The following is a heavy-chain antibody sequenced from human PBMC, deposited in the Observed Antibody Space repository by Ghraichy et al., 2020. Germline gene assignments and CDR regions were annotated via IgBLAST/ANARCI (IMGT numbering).Heavy chain of an antibody. D-gene: IGHD4-17*01. V-gene: IGHV3-7*01. CDR2: IKQDGSEK. CDR3: AGRDYGDPDAFDI. Sequence: GGSLRLSCAASGFTFSSYWMSWVRQAPGKGLEWVANIKQDGSEKYYVDSVKGRFTISRDNAKNSLYLQMNSLRAEDTAVYYCAGRDYGDPDAFDIWGQGTMLTVSS. J-gene: IGHJ3*02. CDR1: GFTFSSYW.